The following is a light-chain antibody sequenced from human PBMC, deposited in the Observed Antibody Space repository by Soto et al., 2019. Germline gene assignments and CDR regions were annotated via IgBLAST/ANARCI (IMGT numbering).Light chain of an antibody. CDR2: WAS. CDR3: QQYYSTPHT. V-gene: IGKV4-1*01. Sequence: DIVMTQSPYSLAVSLCERATINCNSIQSLSYRSNNKNYLAWYQQKPGQPPKLLIYWASTRESGVPDRFSGSGSGTDFTLTISSLQAEDVAVYYCQQYYSTPHTFGGGTKVDIK. J-gene: IGKJ4*01. CDR1: QSLSYRSNNKNY.